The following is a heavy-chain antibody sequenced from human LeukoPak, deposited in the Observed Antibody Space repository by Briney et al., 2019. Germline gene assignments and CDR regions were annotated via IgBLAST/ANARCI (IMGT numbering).Heavy chain of an antibody. CDR3: ARYYYGPGTHYAIC. J-gene: IGHJ4*02. D-gene: IGHD3-10*01. CDR1: GFTFSSYW. Sequence: GGSLRLSCAASGFTFSSYWMTWFRQAPGKGLEWLANIKPDETEKYYVDSVKGRFTISRDNAKDSLYLQMSSLRAEDTAVYYCARYYYGPGTHYAICWGQGTLVTVSS. CDR2: IKPDETEK. V-gene: IGHV3-7*03.